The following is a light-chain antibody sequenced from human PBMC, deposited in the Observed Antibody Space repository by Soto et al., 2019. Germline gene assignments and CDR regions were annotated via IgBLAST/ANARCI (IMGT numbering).Light chain of an antibody. CDR2: GNS. J-gene: IGLJ2*01. CDR3: QSYDSSLSEV. CDR1: RSNIGAGYD. V-gene: IGLV1-40*01. Sequence: QSVLTQPPSVSGAPGQRGTISCTGSRSNIGAGYDVHWYQQLPGTAPKLLIYGNSNRPSGVPDRFSGSKSGTSASLAITGLQAEDEADYYCQSYDSSLSEVFGGGTKVTVL.